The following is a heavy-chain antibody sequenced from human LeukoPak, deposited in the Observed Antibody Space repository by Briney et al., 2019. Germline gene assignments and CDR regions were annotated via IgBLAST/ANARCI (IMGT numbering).Heavy chain of an antibody. CDR1: GFTFSSYS. CDR3: ARVLGGSSGYFYYYYGMDV. D-gene: IGHD3-22*01. V-gene: IGHV3-21*01. Sequence: PGGSLRLSCAASGFTFSSYSMNWVRQAPGKGLEWVSSISSSSSYIYYADSVKGRFTISRDNAKNSLYLQMNSLRAEDTAVYYCARVLGGSSGYFYYYYGMDVWGQGTTVTVSS. J-gene: IGHJ6*02. CDR2: ISSSSSYI.